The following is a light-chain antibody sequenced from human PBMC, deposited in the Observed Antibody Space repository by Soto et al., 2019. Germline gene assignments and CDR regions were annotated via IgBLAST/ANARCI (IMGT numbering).Light chain of an antibody. V-gene: IGLV2-14*03. CDR3: SSYTSSSTLLYV. CDR2: DVS. J-gene: IGLJ1*01. CDR1: SSDVGGYNY. Sequence: QSVLTQPASVSGSPGQSITISCTGTSSDVGGYNYVSWYQQHPGKAPKLMIYDVSNRPSGVSNRFSASKSGTTASLTISGLQAEDEADYYCSSYTSSSTLLYVFGTGTKLTVL.